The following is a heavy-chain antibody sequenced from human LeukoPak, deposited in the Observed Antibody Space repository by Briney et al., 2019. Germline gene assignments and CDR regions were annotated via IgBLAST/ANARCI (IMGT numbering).Heavy chain of an antibody. J-gene: IGHJ2*01. V-gene: IGHV4-4*07. CDR2: IYTSGST. D-gene: IGHD3-22*01. CDR1: GVSISSYY. Sequence: KASETLSLTCTGSGVSISSYYWSWLRQPAGKGLEWIGRIYTSGSTNYNPSLKSRVTMSVDTSKNQFSLKLSSVTAADTAVCYCARGDYYDSRHFDLWGRGTLVTVSS. CDR3: ARGDYYDSRHFDL.